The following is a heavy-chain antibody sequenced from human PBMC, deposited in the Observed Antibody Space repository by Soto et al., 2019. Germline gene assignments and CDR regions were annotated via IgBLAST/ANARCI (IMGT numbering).Heavy chain of an antibody. Sequence: QVQLVESGGGVVKPGRSLRLSCAASGFTFSSHGMHWVRQATGKGLEWVAVIWYDGSNKYYADSVKGRFTISRDNSKNTLYLQMNSLSAEDTAVYYCARWSDNKVVDPWGQGTLVTVSS. CDR2: IWYDGSNK. J-gene: IGHJ5*02. D-gene: IGHD1-1*01. CDR3: ARWSDNKVVDP. CDR1: GFTFSSHG. V-gene: IGHV3-33*01.